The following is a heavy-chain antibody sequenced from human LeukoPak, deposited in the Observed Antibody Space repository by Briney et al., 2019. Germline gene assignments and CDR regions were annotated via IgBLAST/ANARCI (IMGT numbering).Heavy chain of an antibody. V-gene: IGHV3-48*04. J-gene: IGHJ4*02. D-gene: IGHD6-13*01. CDR3: ARDFRFGSSGTYYFDY. CDR2: ISKSSDRI. CDR1: GFTFSSYS. Sequence: QPGGSLRLSCAASGFTFSSYSMNWVRQAPGKGLEWVSYISKSSDRIYHADSVKGRFTISRDNAKNSLYLQMDSLRAEDTAVYYCARDFRFGSSGTYYFDYWGQGTLVTVSS.